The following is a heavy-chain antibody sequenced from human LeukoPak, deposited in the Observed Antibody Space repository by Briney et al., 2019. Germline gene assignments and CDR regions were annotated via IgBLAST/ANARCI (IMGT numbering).Heavy chain of an antibody. V-gene: IGHV4-30-2*01. CDR1: GGSISSGGYS. J-gene: IGHJ3*02. D-gene: IGHD4-23*01. CDR3: ARGSSGNSAAFDI. CDR2: IYHSGST. Sequence: SETLSLTCAVSGGSISSGGYSWSWIRQPPGKGLEWIGYIYHSGSTYYNPSLKSRVTISVDRSKNQSSLKLSSVTAADTAVYYCARGSSGNSAAFDIWGQGTMVTVSS.